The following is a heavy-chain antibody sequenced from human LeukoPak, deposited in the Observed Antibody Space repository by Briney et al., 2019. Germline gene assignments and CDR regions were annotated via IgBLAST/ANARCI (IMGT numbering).Heavy chain of an antibody. J-gene: IGHJ2*01. CDR1: GYTFTTYY. Sequence: ASVKVSCTASGYTFTTYYMHWVRQASGQGLEWMGIMNPSDGSTSYAQKFQGRVTMTRDTSTSTVYMELSSLRSEDTAVYYCARDHGNPDWYFDLWGRGTLVTVSS. CDR3: ARDHGNPDWYFDL. CDR2: MNPSDGST. V-gene: IGHV1-46*01.